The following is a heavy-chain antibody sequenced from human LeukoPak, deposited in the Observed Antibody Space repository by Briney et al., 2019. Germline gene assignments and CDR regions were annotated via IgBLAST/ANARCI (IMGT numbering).Heavy chain of an antibody. J-gene: IGHJ4*02. D-gene: IGHD5-12*01. CDR2: ITSDSKTI. CDR1: TFTFSTYS. Sequence: GSLRLTCSASTFTFSTYSMNWVRQAPGKGLEWVSYITSDSKTIHYADSVKGRFTISRDNAKNSLYLQMNSLRAEDTALYYCARTSTTGYTNDYWGQGTLVTVSS. CDR3: ARTSTTGYTNDY. V-gene: IGHV3-48*04.